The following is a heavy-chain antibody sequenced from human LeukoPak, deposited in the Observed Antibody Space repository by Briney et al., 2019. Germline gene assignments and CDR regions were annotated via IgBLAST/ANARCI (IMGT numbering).Heavy chain of an antibody. V-gene: IGHV3-7*01. CDR2: ITPDGSDK. Sequence: GGSLRLSCAASVVILSPFGMTWVRQAPWKGLEWVVNITPDGSDKYYVDSVKGRFTISRDNAKNSLYLQMNSLRVEDTAVYYCARYSWTEIPWYWGQGTLVAVSS. CDR1: VVILSPFG. J-gene: IGHJ4*02. D-gene: IGHD2-21*01. CDR3: ARYSWTEIPWY.